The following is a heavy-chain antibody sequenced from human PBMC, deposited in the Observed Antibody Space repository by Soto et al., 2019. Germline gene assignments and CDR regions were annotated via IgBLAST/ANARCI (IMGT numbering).Heavy chain of an antibody. J-gene: IGHJ4*02. CDR1: GFTVSSNY. V-gene: IGHV3-66*01. D-gene: IGHD4-17*01. Sequence: EVQLVESGGGLVQPGGSLRLSCAASGFTVSSNYMSWVRQAPGKGLEWVSGIYSGGTTYYADSVKGRFTISRDNSKNTLYLPMNSLRAEDTAVYYCARGGSYGGNSEGEIDYWGQGTLVTVSS. CDR3: ARGGSYGGNSEGEIDY. CDR2: IYSGGTT.